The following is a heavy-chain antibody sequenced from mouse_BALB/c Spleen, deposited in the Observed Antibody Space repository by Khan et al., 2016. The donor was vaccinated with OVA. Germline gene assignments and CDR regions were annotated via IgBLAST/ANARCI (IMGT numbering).Heavy chain of an antibody. V-gene: IGHV7-3*02. Sequence: EVELVESGGGLVQPGGSLRLTCATSGFTFTDYYMTWVRQPPGKALEWLGFIRNKADGYTTEYSASVKGRFTFTRDNSHNILYLHMSTLRAEDSATYYCARDQVGSYFDYGGQGTTLTVSS. CDR2: IRNKADGYTT. CDR1: GFTFTDYY. D-gene: IGHD4-1*02. J-gene: IGHJ2*01. CDR3: ARDQVGSYFDY.